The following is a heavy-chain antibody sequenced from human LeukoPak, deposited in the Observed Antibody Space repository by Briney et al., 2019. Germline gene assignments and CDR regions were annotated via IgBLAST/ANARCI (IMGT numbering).Heavy chain of an antibody. D-gene: IGHD2-21*02. CDR1: GGSISTKKNY. V-gene: IGHV4-31*01. CDR2: IYYSGST. CDR3: ARVAGDWDVYWYCDL. Sequence: AETLSLTGTVSGGSISTKKNYWSWIRQRPGRGLVWIGYIYYSGSTYYKPSLRTQATMSVDTSKNQFSLKLSYVTAADTPVYYCARVAGDWDVYWYCDLWGRGTLITVSS. J-gene: IGHJ2*01.